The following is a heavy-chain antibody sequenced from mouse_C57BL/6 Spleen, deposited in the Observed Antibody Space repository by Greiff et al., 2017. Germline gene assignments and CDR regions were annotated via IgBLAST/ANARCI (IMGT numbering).Heavy chain of an antibody. J-gene: IGHJ4*01. CDR2: ILPGSGST. D-gene: IGHD5-5*01. CDR1: GYTFTGYW. Sequence: QVQLKESGAELMKPGASVKLSCKATGYTFTGYWIEWVKQRPGHGLEWIGEILPGSGSTNSNEKFKGKATFTADTSSNTADMQLSSLTTEDSAIYYCAYRDYAMDDWGQGTSVTVSS. CDR3: AYRDYAMDD. V-gene: IGHV1-9*01.